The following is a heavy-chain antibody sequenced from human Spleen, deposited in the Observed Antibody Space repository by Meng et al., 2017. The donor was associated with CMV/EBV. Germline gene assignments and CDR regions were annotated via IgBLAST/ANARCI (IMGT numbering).Heavy chain of an antibody. CDR2: ISFDGSNK. CDR1: GFTFSTYV. CDR3: ARDQEYCSSTSCYFKVYYYYYGMDV. D-gene: IGHD2-2*01. V-gene: IGHV3-30*04. Sequence: GESLKISCAASGFTFSTYVMNWIRQAPGKGLEWVAVISFDGSNKYYTDSVKGRFTISRDNSKNTLYLQMNSLRAEDTAVYYCARDQEYCSSTSCYFKVYYYYYGMDVWGQGTTVTVSS. J-gene: IGHJ6*02.